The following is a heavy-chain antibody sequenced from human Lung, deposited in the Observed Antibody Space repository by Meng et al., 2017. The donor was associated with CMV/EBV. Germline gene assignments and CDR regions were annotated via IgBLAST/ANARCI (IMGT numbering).Heavy chain of an antibody. CDR3: ARVVTALWGYYFDY. J-gene: IGHJ4*02. CDR1: GGSISSSNW. D-gene: IGHD2-21*02. CDR2: IYHSGST. V-gene: IGHV4-4*02. Sequence: ERREAAGPGLVRPSGTLSLTCAVSGGSISSSNWWSWVRQPPGKGLEWIGEIYHSGSTNYNPSLKSRVTISVDKSKNQFSLKLSSVTAADTAVYYCARVVTALWGYYFDYWGQGTLVTVSS.